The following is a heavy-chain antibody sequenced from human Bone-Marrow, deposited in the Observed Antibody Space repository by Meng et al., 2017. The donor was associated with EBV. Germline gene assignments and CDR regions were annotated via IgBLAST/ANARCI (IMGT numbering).Heavy chain of an antibody. Sequence: GRLRQFGAEAKKPGSSVKVSGRTSGGTFRSDAVSWVRQAPGQGLEWMGGLIPMVGAPHYAQKFQGRVTIIADESTSTHSMELNSLRSEDTAMYYCASESGRGFTPDYWGQGTLVTVSS. J-gene: IGHJ4*02. D-gene: IGHD3-10*01. CDR2: LIPMVGAP. V-gene: IGHV1-69*01. CDR1: GGTFRSDA. CDR3: ASESGRGFTPDY.